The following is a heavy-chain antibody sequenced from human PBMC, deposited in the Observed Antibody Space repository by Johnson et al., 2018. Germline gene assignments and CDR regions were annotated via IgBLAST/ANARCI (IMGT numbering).Heavy chain of an antibody. Sequence: QVQLQESGPGLVKXSQTLSLTCTVSGGSISSGSYYWSWIRQPAGKGLEWIGRIFTSGITHYTPSLQSRVTISVDTSKNQFSLKLRSVTAADPAVYYCARGRLSSYYYYYYMDVWGKGTTVTVSS. J-gene: IGHJ6*03. CDR3: ARGRLSSYYYYYYMDV. V-gene: IGHV4-61*02. CDR2: IFTSGIT. D-gene: IGHD3-16*02. CDR1: GGSISSGSYY.